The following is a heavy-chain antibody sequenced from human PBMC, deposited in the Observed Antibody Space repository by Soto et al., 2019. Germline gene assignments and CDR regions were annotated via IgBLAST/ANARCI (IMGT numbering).Heavy chain of an antibody. J-gene: IGHJ6*03. D-gene: IGHD6-13*01. CDR1: GGSISSSSYY. CDR2: IYYSGST. V-gene: IGHV4-39*01. CDR3: ASQAAGADYYYYYYMDV. Sequence: GSLSLTCTVSGGSISSSSYYWGWIRQPPGKGLEWIGSIYYSGSTYYNPSLKSRVTISVDTSKNQFSLKLSSVTAADTAVYYCASQAAGADYYYYYYMDVWGKGTTVTVSS.